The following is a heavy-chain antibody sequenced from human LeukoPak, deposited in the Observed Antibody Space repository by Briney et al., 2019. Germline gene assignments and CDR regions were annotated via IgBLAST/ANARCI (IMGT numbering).Heavy chain of an antibody. V-gene: IGHV4-4*07. J-gene: IGHJ5*02. CDR1: GGSISNYY. Sequence: PSETLSLTCTVSGGSISNYYLSWIRQPAGKGLEWIGRIYSRVTTYNPSLKSRVTISVDTSKNQFSLKLSSVTAADTAVYYCARDFGASSSWFNWFDPWGQGTLVTVSS. CDR3: ARDFGASSSWFNWFDP. CDR2: IYSRVTT. D-gene: IGHD6-13*01.